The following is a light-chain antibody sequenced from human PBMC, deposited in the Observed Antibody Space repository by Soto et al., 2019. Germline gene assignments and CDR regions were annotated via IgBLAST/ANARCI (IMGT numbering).Light chain of an antibody. Sequence: SVLTQPPSASVTPGQRVTISCSGSSSNIGSDFVFWYQQLPGTAPKLLIYRNNQRPSGVPDRFSGSKSGTSASLAISGLRSEDEADYYCAAWDHSLSGWMIGGGTKLTVL. J-gene: IGLJ3*02. CDR1: SSNIGSDF. V-gene: IGLV1-47*01. CDR2: RNN. CDR3: AAWDHSLSGWM.